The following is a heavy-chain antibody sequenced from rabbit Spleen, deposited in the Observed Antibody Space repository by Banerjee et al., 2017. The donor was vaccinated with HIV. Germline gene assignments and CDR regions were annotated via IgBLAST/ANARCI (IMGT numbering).Heavy chain of an antibody. J-gene: IGHJ3*01. Sequence: QEQLTETGGGLVQPGGSLTLSCKASGIDFTNYYITWVRQAPGKGLEWIGIIYAAKGSTDYASWVNGRFTISSDNAQNTVDLKMTSLTAADTATYFCARAIVPWLGLTRLDLWGQGTLVTVS. CDR3: ARAIVPWLGLTRLDL. D-gene: IGHD4-1*01. CDR1: GIDFTNYY. V-gene: IGHV1S43*01. CDR2: IYAAKGST.